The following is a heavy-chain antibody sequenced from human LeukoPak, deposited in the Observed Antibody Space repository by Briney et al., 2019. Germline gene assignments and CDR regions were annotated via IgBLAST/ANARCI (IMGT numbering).Heavy chain of an antibody. Sequence: SETLSLTCTVSGGYVSGYYWSCIRQFSGKGLEWIGYIYYSGSTSYNPSLRSRVTISIDTSNNQVSLRLNSVTAADTAVYYCARSESYCSGGSCWGGWFDPWGHGTLVTVSS. CDR1: GGYVSGYY. D-gene: IGHD2-15*01. CDR3: ARSESYCSGGSCWGGWFDP. J-gene: IGHJ5*02. CDR2: IYYSGST. V-gene: IGHV4-59*02.